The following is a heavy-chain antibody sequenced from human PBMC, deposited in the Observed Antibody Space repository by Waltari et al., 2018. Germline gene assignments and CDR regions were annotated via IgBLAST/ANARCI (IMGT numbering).Heavy chain of an antibody. Sequence: QLQLQESGPGLVKPSQTLSLTCAVSGGSISSGDYSWSWIRQPPGKGLEWIGYIYHSGSTYYNPSLKSRVTISVDRSKNQFSLRLSSVTAADTAVYYCARYSGSYPYYFDYWGQGTLVTVSS. CDR3: ARYSGSYPYYFDY. CDR2: IYHSGST. CDR1: GGSISSGDYS. D-gene: IGHD1-26*01. J-gene: IGHJ4*02. V-gene: IGHV4-30-2*01.